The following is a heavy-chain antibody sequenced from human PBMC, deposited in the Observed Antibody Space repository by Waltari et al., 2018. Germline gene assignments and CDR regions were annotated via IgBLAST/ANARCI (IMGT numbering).Heavy chain of an antibody. CDR1: GYTFTGYY. CDR3: ASWEGHLSYYYYGMDV. J-gene: IGHJ6*02. CDR2: YKPNRCRT. D-gene: IGHD1-26*01. V-gene: IGHV1-2*02. Sequence: QVQLVQSGAEVKKPGASVKVSCKASGYTFTGYYMHWVRQAPGQGLEWMGWYKPNRCRTNREQKFQGRVTKTRDTSSSAAELELSRLRSDDTAVYYCASWEGHLSYYYYGMDVWGRGTTVTVSS.